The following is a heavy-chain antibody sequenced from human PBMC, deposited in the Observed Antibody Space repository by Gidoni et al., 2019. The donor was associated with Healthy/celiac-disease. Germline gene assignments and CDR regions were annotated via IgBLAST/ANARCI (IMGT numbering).Heavy chain of an antibody. J-gene: IGHJ4*02. CDR1: GITFRSYA. CDR2: ISGSGGST. CDR3: AKSRFGDGYNEESFDY. V-gene: IGHV3-23*01. D-gene: IGHD5-12*01. Sequence: EVQLSESGGGLVQPGGSLRLSSAASGITFRSYAMSWVRQDPVKGLSWVSAISGSGGSTYYADSVKGRFTISRDNSKNTLYLQMNSLRAEDTAVYYCAKSRFGDGYNEESFDYWGQGTLVTVSS.